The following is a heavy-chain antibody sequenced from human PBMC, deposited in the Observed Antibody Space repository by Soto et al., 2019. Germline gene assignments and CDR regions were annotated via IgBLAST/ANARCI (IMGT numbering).Heavy chain of an antibody. D-gene: IGHD4-17*01. CDR1: GGSFGGYY. CDR2: INHSGST. J-gene: IGHJ4*02. CDR3: ARAFAYGDYYYFDS. V-gene: IGHV4-34*01. Sequence: SETLSLTCAVYGGSFGGYYWSWIRQPPGKGLEWIGEINHSGSTNYNPSLKSRVTISVDTSKNQFSLKLSSVTAADTAVYYCARAFAYGDYYYFDSWGQGTLVTVSS.